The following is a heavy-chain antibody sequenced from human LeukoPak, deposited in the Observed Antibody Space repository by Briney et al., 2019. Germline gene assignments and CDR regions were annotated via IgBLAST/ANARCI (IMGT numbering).Heavy chain of an antibody. CDR1: GFTFDDYD. J-gene: IGHJ4*02. CDR2: TNWNGGRT. V-gene: IGHV3-20*04. CDR3: AKGSGRELLGYFDY. Sequence: TGGSLRLSCAASGFTFDDYDMSWVRQAPGKGLEWVSGTNWNGGRTGYADSVKGRFTISRDNAKNSLYLQMNSLRAEDTAVYYCAKGSGRELLGYFDYWGQGTLVTVSS. D-gene: IGHD1-26*01.